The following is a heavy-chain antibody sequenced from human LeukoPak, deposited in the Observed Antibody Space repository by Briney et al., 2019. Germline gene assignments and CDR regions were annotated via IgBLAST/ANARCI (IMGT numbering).Heavy chain of an antibody. CDR3: ARDRQDCSGGSCYRTTYYFDY. J-gene: IGHJ4*02. CDR2: ISSSSSYI. D-gene: IGHD2-15*01. Sequence: GGSLRLSCAASGFTFSSYSMNWVRQAPGKGLEWVPSISSSSSYIYYADSVKGRFTISRDNAKNSLYLQMNSLRAEDTAVYYCARDRQDCSGGSCYRTTYYFDYWGQGTLVTVSS. CDR1: GFTFSSYS. V-gene: IGHV3-21*01.